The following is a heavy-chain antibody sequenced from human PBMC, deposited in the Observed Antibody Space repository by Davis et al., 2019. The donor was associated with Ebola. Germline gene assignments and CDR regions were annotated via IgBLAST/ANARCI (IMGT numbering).Heavy chain of an antibody. D-gene: IGHD4-17*01. V-gene: IGHV3-23*01. Sequence: GESLKISCAASGFTFSSYAMSWVRQAPGKGLEWVSAISGSGGSTYYADSVKGRFTISRDNSKNTLYLQMNSLRAEDTAVYYCARWASGYGDYSWVDYWGQGTLVTVSS. J-gene: IGHJ4*02. CDR2: ISGSGGST. CDR1: GFTFSSYA. CDR3: ARWASGYGDYSWVDY.